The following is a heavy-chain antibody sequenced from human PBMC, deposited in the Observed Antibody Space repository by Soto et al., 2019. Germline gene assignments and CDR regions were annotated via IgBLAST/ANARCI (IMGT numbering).Heavy chain of an antibody. J-gene: IGHJ6*03. CDR1: GDSVSSNSAA. V-gene: IGHV6-1*01. CDR2: TYYRSRWYN. CDR3: AGTTSHYWYYMDV. D-gene: IGHD1-7*01. Sequence: QVQLQESGPGLVKPSQTLSLTCAISGDSVSSNSAAWNWIRQSPSRGLEWLGRTYYRSRWYNDYAVSVRSRITVNPDTSKNQFSLQLTSVTPEDTAVYYCAGTTSHYWYYMDVWGKGTMVTVSS.